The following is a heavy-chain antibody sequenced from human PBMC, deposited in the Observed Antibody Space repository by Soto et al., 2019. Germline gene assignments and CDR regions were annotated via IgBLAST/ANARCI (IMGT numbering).Heavy chain of an antibody. J-gene: IGHJ6*02. Sequence: ASVKVSCKASGYTFTCYYMHWVRQAPGQGLEWMGWINPNSGGTNYAQKFQGWVTMTRDTSISTAYMELSRLRSDDTAVYYCARDCPGWYLPCPYGMDVWGQGTTVTVSS. CDR2: INPNSGGT. D-gene: IGHD2-15*01. V-gene: IGHV1-2*04. CDR1: GYTFTCYY. CDR3: ARDCPGWYLPCPYGMDV.